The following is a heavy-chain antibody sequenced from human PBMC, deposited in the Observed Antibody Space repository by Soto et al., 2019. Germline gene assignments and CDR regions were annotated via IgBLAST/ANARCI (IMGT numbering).Heavy chain of an antibody. V-gene: IGHV3-48*02. CDR2: ISKSSTTI. CDR1: GFTLSTYS. J-gene: IGHJ6*02. CDR3: ARDPPNFYYYGMDV. Sequence: PVGSLRLSCIASGFTLSTYSMTWVRQAPGRGLEWLSYISKSSTTINYADSVKGRFTISRDNAKNSVYLEMSRLRDEDSAVYYCARDPPNFYYYGMDVWGQGTTVTSP.